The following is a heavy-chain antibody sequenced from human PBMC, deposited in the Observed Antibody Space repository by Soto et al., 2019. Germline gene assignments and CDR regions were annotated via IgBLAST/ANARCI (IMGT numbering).Heavy chain of an antibody. CDR3: ARGIVVVPAATGGQVDYYYGMDV. CDR1: GYSFTSYG. V-gene: IGHV1-69*13. D-gene: IGHD2-2*01. CDR2: IIPIFGTA. Sequence: SVKVSCKASGYSFTSYGISWVRQAPGQGLEWMGGIIPIFGTANYAQKFQGRVTITADESTSTAYMELSSLRSEDTAVYYCARGIVVVPAATGGQVDYYYGMDVWGQGTTVTVSS. J-gene: IGHJ6*02.